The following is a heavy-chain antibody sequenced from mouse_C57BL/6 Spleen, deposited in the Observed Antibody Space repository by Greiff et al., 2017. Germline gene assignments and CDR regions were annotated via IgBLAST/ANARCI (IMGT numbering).Heavy chain of an antibody. CDR3: ASYDYDEGYFDY. Sequence: EVMLVESGGGLVQPGESLKLSCESNEYEFPSHDMSWVRKTPEKRLELVAAINSDGGSTYYPDTMERRFIISRDKTKTTLYLQMSSLRSEDTALYYCASYDYDEGYFDYWGQGTTLTVSS. J-gene: IGHJ2*01. D-gene: IGHD2-4*01. V-gene: IGHV5-2*01. CDR2: INSDGGST. CDR1: EYEFPSHD.